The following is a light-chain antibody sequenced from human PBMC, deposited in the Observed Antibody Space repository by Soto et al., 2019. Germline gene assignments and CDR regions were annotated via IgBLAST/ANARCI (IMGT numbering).Light chain of an antibody. CDR3: SSYTSSSTPYV. J-gene: IGLJ1*01. CDR2: EVS. V-gene: IGLV2-14*01. Sequence: QSVLTQPASVSGSPGQSITISCTGTSSDVGGYNYVSWYQQHPGKAPKLMIYEVSNRPSGVSNRFSGSKSGNTASLTTSGLQAEDEADYYCSSYTSSSTPYVFGTGTKVTAL. CDR1: SSDVGGYNY.